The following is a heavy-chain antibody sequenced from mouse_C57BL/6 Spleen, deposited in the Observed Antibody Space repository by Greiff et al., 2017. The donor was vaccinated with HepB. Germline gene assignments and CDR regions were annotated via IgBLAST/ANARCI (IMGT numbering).Heavy chain of an antibody. J-gene: IGHJ2*01. CDR1: GFNIKDDY. CDR2: IDPETGDT. D-gene: IGHD2-2*01. Sequence: VQLQQSGAELVRPGASVKLSCTASGFNIKDDYMHWVKQRPEQGLEWIGWIDPETGDTEYASKFQGKAPITADTSSNTAYLQVSSLTSEDTAVEYCNTGLRRPLDYWGQVTTLTVSS. V-gene: IGHV14-4*01. CDR3: NTGLRRPLDY.